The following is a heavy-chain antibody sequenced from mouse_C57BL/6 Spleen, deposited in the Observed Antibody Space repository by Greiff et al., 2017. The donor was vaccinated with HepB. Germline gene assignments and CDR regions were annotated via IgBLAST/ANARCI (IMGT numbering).Heavy chain of an antibody. CDR3: AREYYGSSDWYFDV. CDR1: GYTFTDYY. J-gene: IGHJ1*03. V-gene: IGHV1-76*01. D-gene: IGHD1-1*01. CDR2: IYPGSGNT. Sequence: QVQLQQSGAELVRPGASVKLSCKASGYTFTDYYINWVKQRPGQGLEWIARIYPGSGNTYYNEKFKGKATLTAEKSSSTAYMQLSSLTSEDSAVYFCAREYYGSSDWYFDVWGTGTTVTVSS.